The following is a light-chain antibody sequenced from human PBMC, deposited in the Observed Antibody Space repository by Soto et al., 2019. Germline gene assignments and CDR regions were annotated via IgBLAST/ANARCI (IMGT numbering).Light chain of an antibody. J-gene: IGKJ1*01. CDR3: QQYNSYPWT. Sequence: DIQMTQSPSTLSASVGDRVTITCRASQSISSWLDWYQQKPGQAPKLLSYKASSLESGVTSRFSGSGSGTEFTLTISSLQPDDFATYYCQQYNSYPWTFGQGTKVEIK. CDR1: QSISSW. CDR2: KAS. V-gene: IGKV1-5*03.